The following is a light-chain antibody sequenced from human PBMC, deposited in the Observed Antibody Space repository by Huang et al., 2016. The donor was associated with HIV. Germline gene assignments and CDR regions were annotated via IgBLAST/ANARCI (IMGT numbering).Light chain of an antibody. CDR1: QSVSSN. CDR3: QQYNNWPPRYT. V-gene: IGKV3-15*01. CDR2: GAS. Sequence: ETVMTQSPAILSVSPGERATLSCRASQSVSSNLGWYQQKPGQAPRLLRYGASTRASGIPPRFSGSGSGAEFTLTISGLQSEDFAIYYCQQYNNWPPRYTFGQGTKLEIK. J-gene: IGKJ2*01.